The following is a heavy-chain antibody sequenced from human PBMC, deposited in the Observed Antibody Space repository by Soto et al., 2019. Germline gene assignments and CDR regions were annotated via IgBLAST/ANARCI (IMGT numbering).Heavy chain of an antibody. CDR2: INHSGST. V-gene: IGHV4-34*01. J-gene: IGHJ6*02. CDR3: ATLRHRYYYASSGYRGGYYCYYGMDV. CDR1: GGSFSGYY. D-gene: IGHD3-22*01. Sequence: PAETLALTCAVYGGSFSGYYWSWIRQPPGKGLGWIGEINHSGSTNYNPHLKSRVTISVDTSKNQFSLKLSSVTAADTAVYYCATLRHRYYYASSGYRGGYYCYYGMDVWGQGTTVTVSS.